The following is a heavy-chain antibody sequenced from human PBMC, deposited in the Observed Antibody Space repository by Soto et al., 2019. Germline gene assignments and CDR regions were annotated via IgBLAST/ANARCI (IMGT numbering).Heavy chain of an antibody. CDR2: ISAYNGNT. Sequence: ASVKVSCKASGYTFTSYGISWVRQAPGQGLEWMGWISAYNGNTNYAQKLQGRVTITADKSTSTAYMELSSLRSEDTAVYYCAAILTGYQGGSSFDYWGQGTLVTVSS. D-gene: IGHD3-9*01. V-gene: IGHV1-18*01. CDR3: AAILTGYQGGSSFDY. J-gene: IGHJ4*02. CDR1: GYTFTSYG.